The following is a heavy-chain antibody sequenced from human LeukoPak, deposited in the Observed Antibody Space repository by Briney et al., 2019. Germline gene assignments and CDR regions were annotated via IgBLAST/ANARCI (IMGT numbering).Heavy chain of an antibody. V-gene: IGHV3-20*03. Sequence: PGGSLRLXXAASGFTXXXXXXXXVRQXPGXXXXXVSGINXNXXSTXXXXXXXXXXXXXXDNAKNSLYLQMNSLRAEDTALYYCARDLVDDGPFDYWGQGTLVTVSS. CDR3: ARDLVDDGPFDY. J-gene: IGHJ4*02. CDR1: GFTXXXXX. CDR2: INXNXXST. D-gene: IGHD1-26*01.